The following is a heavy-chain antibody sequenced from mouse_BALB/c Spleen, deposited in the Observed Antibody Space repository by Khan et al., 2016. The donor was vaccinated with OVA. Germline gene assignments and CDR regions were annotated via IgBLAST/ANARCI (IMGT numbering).Heavy chain of an antibody. CDR1: GFSLSSYG. CDR2: IWSGGST. J-gene: IGHJ3*01. Sequence: QVQLKESGPGLVQPSQSLSITCTVSGFSLSSYGVHWVRQSPGKGLEWLGVIWSGGSTDFNAAFISRLSISKDNSKSQVFFKMNSLQTNDSGIYYCARGGLPFAYWGQGTLVTVSA. CDR3: ARGGLPFAY. D-gene: IGHD2-13*01. V-gene: IGHV2-2*02.